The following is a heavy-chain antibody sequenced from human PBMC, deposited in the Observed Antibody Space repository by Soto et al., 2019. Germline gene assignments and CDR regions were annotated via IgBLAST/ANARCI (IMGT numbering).Heavy chain of an antibody. CDR2: IIPIFGTA. Sequence: GASVKVSCKASGGTFSSYAISWVRQAPGQGLEWMGGIIPIFGTANYAQKFQGRVTITADESTSTAYMELSSLRSEDTAVYYCAREDCSGGSCYSDYYYGMDVWGQGTTVTVS. D-gene: IGHD2-15*01. CDR1: GGTFSSYA. J-gene: IGHJ6*02. CDR3: AREDCSGGSCYSDYYYGMDV. V-gene: IGHV1-69*13.